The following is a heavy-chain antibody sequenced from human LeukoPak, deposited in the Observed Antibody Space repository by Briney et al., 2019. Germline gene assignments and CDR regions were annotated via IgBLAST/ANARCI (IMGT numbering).Heavy chain of an antibody. CDR2: IIPIFGTA. Sequence: SVKVSCKVSGYTLTELSMHWVRQAPGQGLEWMGGIIPIFGTANYAQKFQGRVTITADESTSTAYMELSSLRSEDTAVYYCARDLAYDSSGWYYYYGMDVWGQGTTVTVSS. CDR3: ARDLAYDSSGWYYYYGMDV. CDR1: GYTLTELS. D-gene: IGHD3-22*01. J-gene: IGHJ6*02. V-gene: IGHV1-69*13.